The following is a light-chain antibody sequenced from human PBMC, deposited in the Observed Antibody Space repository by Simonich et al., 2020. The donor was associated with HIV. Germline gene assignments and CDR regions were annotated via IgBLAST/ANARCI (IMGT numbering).Light chain of an antibody. CDR2: GAS. V-gene: IGKV3-20*01. CDR1: QSVSSSY. J-gene: IGKJ3*01. Sequence: EIVLTQSPGTLSWSPGERATLSCRASQSVSSSYLAWYQQKPGQAPRLLIYGASSRATGIPDRFSGSGSGTDFTLTISRLEPEDFAVYYCQQYGSFTFGPGTKVDIK. CDR3: QQYGSFT.